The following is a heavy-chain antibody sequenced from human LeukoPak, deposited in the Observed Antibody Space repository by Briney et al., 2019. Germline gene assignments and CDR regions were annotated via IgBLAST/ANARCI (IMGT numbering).Heavy chain of an antibody. CDR2: ISSSSSTI. Sequence: PGGSLRLSCAASGFTFSSYSMNWVRQAPGKGLEWVSYISSSSSTIYYADSVKGRFTISRDNAKNSLYLQMNSLRAEDTAVYYCAAQQVYGSGWYGGDYWGQGTLVTVSS. V-gene: IGHV3-48*01. D-gene: IGHD6-19*01. J-gene: IGHJ4*02. CDR1: GFTFSSYS. CDR3: AAQQVYGSGWYGGDY.